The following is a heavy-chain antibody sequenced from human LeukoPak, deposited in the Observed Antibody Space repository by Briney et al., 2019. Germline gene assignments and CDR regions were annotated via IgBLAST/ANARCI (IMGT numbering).Heavy chain of an antibody. V-gene: IGHV3-23*01. Sequence: GGSLRLSCAASGFRFSSYAMSWVRQAPGKGLEWVSAISGSGVSTYYADSVKGRFTVSRDNSKNTLYLQMNSLRAEDTAVYYCATYSSSWYLDYFDYWGQGTLVTVSS. D-gene: IGHD6-13*01. CDR2: ISGSGVST. CDR3: ATYSSSWYLDYFDY. J-gene: IGHJ4*02. CDR1: GFRFSSYA.